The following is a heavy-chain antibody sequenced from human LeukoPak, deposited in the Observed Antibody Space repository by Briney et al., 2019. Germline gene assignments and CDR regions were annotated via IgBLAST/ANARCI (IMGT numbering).Heavy chain of an antibody. D-gene: IGHD3-22*01. Sequence: GGSLRLSCEASGFTFSDYAMSWVRQAPGKGLEWVSSIDGGGGDPWYANSAKGRFTVSRDNSGNTLYLQMNSLRAEDTAVYYCAKDLDSTGYFYGGDNWGQGTLVTVSS. CDR2: IDGGGGDP. V-gene: IGHV3-23*01. J-gene: IGHJ4*02. CDR3: AKDLDSTGYFYGGDN. CDR1: GFTFSDYA.